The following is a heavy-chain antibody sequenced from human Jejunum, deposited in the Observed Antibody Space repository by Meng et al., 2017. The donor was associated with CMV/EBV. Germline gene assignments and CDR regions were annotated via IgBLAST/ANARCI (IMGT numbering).Heavy chain of an antibody. CDR2: IYPDDSDT. V-gene: IGHV5-51*01. J-gene: IGHJ6*02. Sequence: FSTYWIGWVRQMPGKGLESMEIIYPDDSDTRYSPSFQGQVTISADKSISTAYLQWTSLKASDTAMYYCVRLSRAGYSLDNYGMDVWGQGTTVTVSS. CDR3: VRLSRAGYSLDNYGMDV. CDR1: FSTYW. D-gene: IGHD1-1*01.